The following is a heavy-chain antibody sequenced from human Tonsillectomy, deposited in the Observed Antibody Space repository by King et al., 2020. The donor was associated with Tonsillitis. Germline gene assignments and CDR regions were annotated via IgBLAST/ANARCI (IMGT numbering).Heavy chain of an antibody. CDR3: AKEYSYSGTYPEPFDY. CDR2: ISWDGGST. D-gene: IGHD1-26*01. V-gene: IGHV3-43*01. Sequence: VQLVQSGGVVVQPGGSLRLSCAASGFTFDDYPMHWVRQAPGKGLEWVSLISWDGGSTYYADSVKGRFTISRDNSKNSLYLQMNSLRTEDTALYYCAKEYSYSGTYPEPFDYWGQGTLVTVSS. CDR1: GFTFDDYP. J-gene: IGHJ4*02.